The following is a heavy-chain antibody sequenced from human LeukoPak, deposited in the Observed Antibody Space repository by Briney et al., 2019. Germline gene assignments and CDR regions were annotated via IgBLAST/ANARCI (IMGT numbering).Heavy chain of an antibody. V-gene: IGHV3-21*01. CDR1: GFTFSSYS. CDR3: ARIPFQWLVSDFDY. D-gene: IGHD6-19*01. Sequence: TGGSLRLSCAASGFTFSSYSMNWVRQAPGKGLEWVSSISSSSSYIYYADSVKGRFTISRDNAKNSLYLQMNSLRAEDTAVYYCARIPFQWLVSDFDYWGQGTLVTVSS. J-gene: IGHJ4*02. CDR2: ISSSSSYI.